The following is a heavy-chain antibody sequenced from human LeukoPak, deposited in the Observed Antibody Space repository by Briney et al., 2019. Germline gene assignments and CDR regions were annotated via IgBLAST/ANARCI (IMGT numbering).Heavy chain of an antibody. Sequence: SETLSLTCTVSGGSIRSYYWSWIRQPPGKGLEWIGYIYYSESANYNPSLKSRITISVDTSKNQFSLNLNSVTAADTAVYYCARVGGYPLSAFDIWGQGTMVTVSS. D-gene: IGHD3-22*01. J-gene: IGHJ3*02. CDR2: IYYSESA. V-gene: IGHV4-59*08. CDR3: ARVGGYPLSAFDI. CDR1: GGSIRSYY.